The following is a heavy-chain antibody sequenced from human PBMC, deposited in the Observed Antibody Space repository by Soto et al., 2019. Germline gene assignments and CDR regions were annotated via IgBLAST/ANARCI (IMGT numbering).Heavy chain of an antibody. Sequence: SQRLASAASGVTVWSRGMGGVCKDPGKGLEWVSSISDGGALTFYIDSVKGRFTISRDDSKNMLYLEMNSLRGEDTALYYCAKGRPVDGHVFDVWGKGTIVTVSS. J-gene: IGHJ3*01. CDR1: GVTVWSRG. CDR3: AKGRPVDGHVFDV. CDR2: ISDGGALT. V-gene: IGHV3-23*01.